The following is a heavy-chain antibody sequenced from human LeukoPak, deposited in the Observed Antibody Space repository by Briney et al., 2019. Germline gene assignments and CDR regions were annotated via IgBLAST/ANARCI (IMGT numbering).Heavy chain of an antibody. CDR3: ARDAYDSSGYFVGLDY. CDR2: IKQDGSEK. J-gene: IGHJ4*02. V-gene: IGHV3-7*01. D-gene: IGHD3-22*01. Sequence: GGSLRLSCAASGFTFSSYWMSWVRQAPGKGLEWVANIKQDGSEKYYVDSVKGRFTISRDNAKNSLYLQMNSLRAGDTAVYYCARDAYDSSGYFVGLDYWGQGTLVTVSS. CDR1: GFTFSSYW.